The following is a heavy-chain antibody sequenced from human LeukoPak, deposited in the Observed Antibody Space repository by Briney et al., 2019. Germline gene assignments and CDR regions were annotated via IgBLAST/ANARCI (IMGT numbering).Heavy chain of an antibody. D-gene: IGHD3-22*01. CDR2: INTNTGNP. V-gene: IGHV7-4-1*02. J-gene: IGHJ3*02. Sequence: WASVKVSCKASGYTFTSYAMNWVRQAPGQGLEWMGWINTNTGNPTYAQGFTGRFVFSLDTSVSTAYLQISSLKAEDTAVYYCARDYYDSSGYWTPDDAFDIWGQGTMVTVSS. CDR3: ARDYYDSSGYWTPDDAFDI. CDR1: GYTFTSYA.